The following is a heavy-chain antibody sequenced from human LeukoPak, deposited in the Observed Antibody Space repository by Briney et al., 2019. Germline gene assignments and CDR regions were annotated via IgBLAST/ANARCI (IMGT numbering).Heavy chain of an antibody. V-gene: IGHV4-4*07. Sequence: KPSETLSLTCTVSGGSISSYYWSWIRQPAGRGLEWIGRIYTSGSTNYNPSLKSRVTMSVDTSKNQFSLKLSSVTAADTAVYYCARDRGYDILTGYYMSYMDVWGKGTTVTVSS. CDR2: IYTSGST. J-gene: IGHJ6*03. D-gene: IGHD3-9*01. CDR3: ARDRGYDILTGYYMSYMDV. CDR1: GGSISSYY.